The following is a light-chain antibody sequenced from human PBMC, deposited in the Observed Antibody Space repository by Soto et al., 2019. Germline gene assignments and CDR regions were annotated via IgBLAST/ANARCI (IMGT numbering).Light chain of an antibody. CDR3: QQYNSYPLT. CDR2: KAS. V-gene: IGKV1-5*03. Sequence: DIQMTQSPSTLSASVGYRVSITXRASQSISSWLAWYQRKPGKAPKLLIYKASSLESGVPSRFSGSGSGTEFTLTISSLQPDDFATYYCQQYNSYPLTFGGGTKVDIK. CDR1: QSISSW. J-gene: IGKJ4*01.